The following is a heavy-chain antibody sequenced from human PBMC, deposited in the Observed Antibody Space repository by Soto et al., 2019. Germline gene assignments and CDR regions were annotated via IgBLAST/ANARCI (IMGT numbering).Heavy chain of an antibody. CDR3: ARGGINYDFWSGYYD. CDR1: GYTFTSYD. Sequence: ASVKVSCKASGYTFTSYDINWVRQATGQGLEWMGWMNPNSGNTGYAQKFQGRVTMTRNTSISTAYMELSSLRSEDTAVYYCARGGINYDFWSGYYDWGQGTLVTVSS. J-gene: IGHJ4*02. D-gene: IGHD3-3*01. V-gene: IGHV1-8*01. CDR2: MNPNSGNT.